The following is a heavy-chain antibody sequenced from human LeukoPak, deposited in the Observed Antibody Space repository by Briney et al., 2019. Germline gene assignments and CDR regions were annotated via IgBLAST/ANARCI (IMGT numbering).Heavy chain of an antibody. J-gene: IGHJ2*01. CDR3: ARDGLAAATLHWCFDL. CDR2: ISSSSSYI. D-gene: IGHD2-15*01. CDR1: GFTFSSYS. V-gene: IGHV3-21*01. Sequence: GGSLRLSCAASGFTFSSYSMNWVRQAPGKGLEWVSSISSSSSYIYYADSVKGRFTISRDNARNPLYLQMNSLRAEDTAVYYCARDGLAAATLHWCFDLWGRGTLVTVSS.